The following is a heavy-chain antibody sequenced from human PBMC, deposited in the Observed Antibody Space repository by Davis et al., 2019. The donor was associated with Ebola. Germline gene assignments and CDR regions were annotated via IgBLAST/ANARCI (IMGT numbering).Heavy chain of an antibody. Sequence: ASVKVSCKASGYIFTNYAMHWLRQAPGQRLEWMGWINTGKGNTKYSQKFQGRVSISRDTSASTSYVELRSLTSEDTAVYYCARGFDFWSGYIRGGSLDPWGQGTLVSVSS. CDR3: ARGFDFWSGYIRGGSLDP. D-gene: IGHD3-3*01. V-gene: IGHV1-3*04. CDR1: GYIFTNYA. J-gene: IGHJ5*02. CDR2: INTGKGNT.